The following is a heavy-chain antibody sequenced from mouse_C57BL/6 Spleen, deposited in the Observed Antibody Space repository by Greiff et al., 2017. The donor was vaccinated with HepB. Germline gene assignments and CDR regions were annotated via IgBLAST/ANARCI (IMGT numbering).Heavy chain of an antibody. J-gene: IGHJ2*01. D-gene: IGHD1-1*01. V-gene: IGHV1-74*01. CDR3: AMGTVVADY. CDR1: CYTFPCYW. Sequence: QVQLQQPGAELVKPGASVMVSCTASCYTFPCYWMHWLKKKPGQGLVWIGRIHPSDSDTNYNQKFKGKATLTVDKSSSTAYMQLSSLTSEDSAVYYCAMGTVVADYWGQGTTLTVSS. CDR2: IHPSDSDT.